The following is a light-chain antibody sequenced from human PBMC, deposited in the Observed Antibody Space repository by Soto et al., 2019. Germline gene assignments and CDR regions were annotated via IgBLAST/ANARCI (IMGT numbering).Light chain of an antibody. CDR2: SNT. Sequence: QLVLTQPPSASGTPGQSVTISCSGSSSNIGGSAVNWYQQLPGTAPKLLIYSNTQRPSGVPDRFSGSKSGTSASLAISGLQSEDEADYYCAAWDDSLNGYVVFGGGTKLTVL. V-gene: IGLV1-44*01. J-gene: IGLJ2*01. CDR1: SSNIGGSA. CDR3: AAWDDSLNGYVV.